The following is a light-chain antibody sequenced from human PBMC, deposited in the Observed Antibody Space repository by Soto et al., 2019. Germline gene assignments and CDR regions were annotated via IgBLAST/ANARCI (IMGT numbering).Light chain of an antibody. CDR2: GTS. J-gene: IGKJ2*01. Sequence: EIVMTQSPVALSVSPGERAALSCRASQSVGRNFAWYQQRPGQAPRVLIYGTSTRATGVPARFSGSGSGTDFTLTISSLQSEDFAGYCCQQYNNWPYTFGQGTRLEIK. V-gene: IGKV3-15*01. CDR3: QQYNNWPYT. CDR1: QSVGRN.